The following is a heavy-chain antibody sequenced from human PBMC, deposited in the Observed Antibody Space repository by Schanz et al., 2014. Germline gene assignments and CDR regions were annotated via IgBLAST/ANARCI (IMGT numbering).Heavy chain of an antibody. V-gene: IGHV3-23*04. Sequence: EVQLVESGGDLVQPGGSLRLSCAASGFTFSSYSMNWVRQTPGKGLEWVSAISGSGGSTYYADSVKGRFTISRDNSKNTLYLQMNSLRAEDTAVYYCARGRGSWGFVFDYWGQGTLVTVSS. CDR3: ARGRGSWGFVFDY. CDR1: GFTFSSYS. J-gene: IGHJ4*02. CDR2: ISGSGGST. D-gene: IGHD6-13*01.